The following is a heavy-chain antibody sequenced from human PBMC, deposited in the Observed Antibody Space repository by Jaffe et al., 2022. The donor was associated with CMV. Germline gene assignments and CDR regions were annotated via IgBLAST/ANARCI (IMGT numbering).Heavy chain of an antibody. D-gene: IGHD2-15*01. J-gene: IGHJ3*02. CDR3: ARQACSGGSCVDAFDI. V-gene: IGHV5-51*01. CDR1: GFSFSNYW. CDR2: IYPRDSES. Sequence: EVQLVQSGAEVKKPGESLKISCTGSGFSFSNYWIGWVRQMPGKGLEWMGIIYPRDSESTYSPSFEGQITISADKSISTAYLQWSSLKTSDTAMYYCARQACSGGSCVDAFDIWGQGTMVTVS.